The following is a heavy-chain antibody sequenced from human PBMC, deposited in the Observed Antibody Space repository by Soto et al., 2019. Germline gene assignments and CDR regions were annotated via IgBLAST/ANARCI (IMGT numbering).Heavy chain of an antibody. D-gene: IGHD3-22*01. V-gene: IGHV3-21*01. Sequence: GGPLSRSCPSSRFTISTYGIQFVRDPPGNGLKQSSSISDSGHYIYYADSVKGRFTIARNNDKSSLLLQMNSLRGEETAVYYCARSGLALPYSASHWFDPWGHGTLVTVSS. CDR1: RFTISTYG. J-gene: IGHJ5*02. CDR2: ISDSGHYI. CDR3: ARSGLALPYSASHWFDP.